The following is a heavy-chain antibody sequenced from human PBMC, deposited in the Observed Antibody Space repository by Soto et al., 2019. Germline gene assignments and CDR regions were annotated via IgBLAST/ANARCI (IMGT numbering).Heavy chain of an antibody. CDR2: IWSAGLT. CDR1: GFTFSSYW. V-gene: IGHV3-53*01. D-gene: IGHD2-15*01. CDR3: ARELPPDL. Sequence: LRLSCAASGFTFSSYWMSWVRQAPGKGLEWVSIIWSAGLTYYADSVRGRFTISRDISKNILFLQMNNLRAEDSAIYYCARELPPDLWGQGTLVTVSS. J-gene: IGHJ5*02.